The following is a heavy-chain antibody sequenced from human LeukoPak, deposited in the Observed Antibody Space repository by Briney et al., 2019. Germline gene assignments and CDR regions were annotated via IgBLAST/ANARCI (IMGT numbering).Heavy chain of an antibody. D-gene: IGHD4-17*01. CDR1: GFTLGSYW. J-gene: IGHJ4*02. V-gene: IGHV3-7*03. CDR3: ARAKVTNDY. CDR2: INEDGSEK. Sequence: GGSLRLSCAASGFTLGSYWMSWVRQAPGKGLEWVANINEDGSEKYYVDSVKGRFTISRDNAKNSLYLQMNSLRAEDTAVHYCARAKVTNDYWGQGTLVTVSS.